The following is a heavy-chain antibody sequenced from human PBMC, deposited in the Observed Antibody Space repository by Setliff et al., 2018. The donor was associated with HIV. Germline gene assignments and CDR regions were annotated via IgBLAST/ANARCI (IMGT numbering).Heavy chain of an antibody. CDR2: IYTSGST. V-gene: IGHV4-61*01. CDR1: GGSISSGSFY. CDR3: ARGSRGYSYAYYYYYMDV. Sequence: PSETLSLTCTVSGGSISSGSFYWGWIRQPPGKGLEWIGYIYTSGSTNYNPSLKSRVTISVDTSKNQFSLKLSSVTAADTAVYYCARGSRGYSYAYYYYYMDVWGKGTTVTVSS. J-gene: IGHJ6*03. D-gene: IGHD5-18*01.